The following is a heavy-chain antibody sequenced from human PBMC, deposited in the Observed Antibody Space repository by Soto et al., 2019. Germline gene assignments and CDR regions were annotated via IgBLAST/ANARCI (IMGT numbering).Heavy chain of an antibody. CDR2: IYYSGST. Sequence: SETLSLTCTVSGGSISSYYWSWIRQPPGKGLEWIGYIYYSGSTNYNPSLKSRVTISVDTSKNQFSLKLSSVTAADTAVYYCASYCSSTSCQRWGSFDYWGQGTLVTVSS. J-gene: IGHJ4*02. CDR1: GGSISSYY. D-gene: IGHD2-2*01. V-gene: IGHV4-59*01. CDR3: ASYCSSTSCQRWGSFDY.